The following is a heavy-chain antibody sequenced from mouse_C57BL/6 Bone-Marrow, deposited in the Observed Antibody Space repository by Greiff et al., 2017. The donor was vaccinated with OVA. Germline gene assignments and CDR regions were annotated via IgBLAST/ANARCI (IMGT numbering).Heavy chain of an antibody. CDR1: GYSITSGYY. CDR3: ARGHD. CDR2: ISYDGSN. V-gene: IGHV3-6*01. J-gene: IGHJ3*01. Sequence: EVQLVESGPGLVKPSQSLSLTCSVTGYSITSGYYWNWIRQFPGNKLEWMGYISYDGSNNYNPSLKNRISITRDTSKNQFFLKLNSVTTEDTATYYCARGHDWGQGTLVTVSA.